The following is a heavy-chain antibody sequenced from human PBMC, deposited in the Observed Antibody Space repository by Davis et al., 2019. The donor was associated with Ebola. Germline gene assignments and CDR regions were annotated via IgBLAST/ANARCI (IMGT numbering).Heavy chain of an antibody. J-gene: IGHJ6*04. CDR1: GDSVSSGG. D-gene: IGHD5-18*01. V-gene: IGHV6-1*01. Sequence: HSQTLSLTCAISGDSVSSGGWNWIRQSPSRGLEWLGRTYYSSKWYNDYAVSVKSRITINPDTSKNQFSLQLNSVTPEDTALYYCARGWLRAGIDVWGEGTTVNVSS. CDR3: ARGWLRAGIDV. CDR2: TYYSSKWYN.